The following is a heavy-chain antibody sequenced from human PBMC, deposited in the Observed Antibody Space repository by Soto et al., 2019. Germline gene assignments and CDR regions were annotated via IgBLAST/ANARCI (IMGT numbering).Heavy chain of an antibody. CDR1: GGTFSSYT. Sequence: QVQLVQSGAEVKKPGSSVKVSCKASGGTFSSYTISWVRQAPGQGLEWMGRIIPILRIANYAQKFQGRVTITADKSTSTAYMELSSLRSEDTSVYYCTREYCSSTSCYGNFDYWGQGTLVTVSS. D-gene: IGHD2-2*01. CDR2: IIPILRIA. J-gene: IGHJ4*02. CDR3: TREYCSSTSCYGNFDY. V-gene: IGHV1-69*08.